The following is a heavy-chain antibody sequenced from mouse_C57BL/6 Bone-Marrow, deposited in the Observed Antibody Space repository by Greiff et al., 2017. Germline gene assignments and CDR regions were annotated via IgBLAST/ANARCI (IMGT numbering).Heavy chain of an antibody. CDR3: AREGYDYTWFAY. D-gene: IGHD2-4*01. CDR1: GFTFSSYA. CDR2: ISDGGSYT. J-gene: IGHJ3*01. V-gene: IGHV5-4*01. Sequence: VQLKESGGGLVKPGGSLKLSCAASGFTFSSYAMSWVRQTPEKRLEWVATISDGGSYTYYPDNVKGRFTISRDNAKNNLYLQMSHLTSEDTAMYYCAREGYDYTWFAYWGQGTLVTVSA.